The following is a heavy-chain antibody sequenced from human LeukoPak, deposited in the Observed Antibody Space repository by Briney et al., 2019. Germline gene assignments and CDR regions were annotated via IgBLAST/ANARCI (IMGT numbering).Heavy chain of an antibody. V-gene: IGHV3-23*01. D-gene: IGHD3-16*02. CDR2: ISGRGIST. CDR1: GFTFSSYG. J-gene: IGHJ3*02. Sequence: GGSLRLSCAASGFTFSSYGMSWVRQAPGKGLEWVSFISGRGISTYYADSVKGRFTISRDNSKNTLYLQMSSLRAEDTAVYYCAKSPYRFDALDIWGQGTMVTVSS. CDR3: AKSPYRFDALDI.